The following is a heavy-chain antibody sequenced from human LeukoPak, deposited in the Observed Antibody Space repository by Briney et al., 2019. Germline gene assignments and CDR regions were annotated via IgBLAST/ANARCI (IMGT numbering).Heavy chain of an antibody. CDR3: ARDIDY. V-gene: IGHV4-59*01. Sequence: KPSETLSLTCTVSGGSISSYYWSWIRQPPGKGLEWIGYIYYSGSINYNPSLKSRVTISVDTSKNQFSLKLSSVTAADTAVYYCARDIDYWGQGTLVTVSS. J-gene: IGHJ4*02. CDR1: GGSISSYY. CDR2: IYYSGSI.